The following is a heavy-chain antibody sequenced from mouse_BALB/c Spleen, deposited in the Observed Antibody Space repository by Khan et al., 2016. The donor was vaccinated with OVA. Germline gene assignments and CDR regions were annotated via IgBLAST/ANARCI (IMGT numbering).Heavy chain of an antibody. CDR2: ISCYNGAT. Sequence: LVKTGAPVKISCKTSGYSFTGYYMHWVKQSHGKSLEWIGYISCYNGATTYNQKFKGKATFTVDTSSSTAYMQFNSLTSEDSAVYYCARSHLLWLYAMDYWGQGTSVTVSS. CDR3: ARSHLLWLYAMDY. J-gene: IGHJ4*01. D-gene: IGHD2-2*01. CDR1: GYSFTGYY. V-gene: IGHV1S34*01.